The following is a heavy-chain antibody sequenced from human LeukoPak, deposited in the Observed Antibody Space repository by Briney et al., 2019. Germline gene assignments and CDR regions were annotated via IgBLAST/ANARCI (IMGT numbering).Heavy chain of an antibody. V-gene: IGHV1-18*01. CDR1: GYTFTSYG. CDR2: ISAYNGNT. J-gene: IGHJ4*02. D-gene: IGHD3-16*02. Sequence: ASVKVSCKASGYTFTSYGISWVRQAPGQGLEWMGWISAYNGNTNYAQKLQGRVTMTTDTSTSTANMELRSLRSDDTAVYYCASPIMITFGGVIAFDYWGQGTLVTVSS. CDR3: ASPIMITFGGVIAFDY.